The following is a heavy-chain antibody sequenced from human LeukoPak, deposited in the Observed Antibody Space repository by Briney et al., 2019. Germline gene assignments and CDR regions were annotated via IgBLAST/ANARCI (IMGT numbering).Heavy chain of an antibody. Sequence: ASVKVSCKASGGTFSRYAISWVRHAPGQGLGWMGRTIPIFGTTNNSQKFQGRVTISADKSTNTAYMEVTSMRSEDTAVYYCARGDYYDSSGLLDYWGEGAMVAVPP. CDR3: ARGDYYDSSGLLDY. CDR2: TIPIFGTT. CDR1: GGTFSRYA. D-gene: IGHD3-22*01. J-gene: IGHJ4*02. V-gene: IGHV1-69*06.